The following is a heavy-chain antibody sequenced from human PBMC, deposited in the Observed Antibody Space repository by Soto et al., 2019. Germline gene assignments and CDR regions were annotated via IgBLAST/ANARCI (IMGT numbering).Heavy chain of an antibody. D-gene: IGHD5-12*01. V-gene: IGHV1-69*12. J-gene: IGHJ2*01. Sequence: QVQLVQSGAEVKKPGSSVKVSCKASGGTFSNYPISWVRQAPGQGLEWMGGIIPIFGTVNYAQKFQGRVTITADESTSTAYMELSSLRSEEAAVYYCARGNHRWLQLWYFDLWGRGTLVTVS. CDR2: IIPIFGTV. CDR3: ARGNHRWLQLWYFDL. CDR1: GGTFSNYP.